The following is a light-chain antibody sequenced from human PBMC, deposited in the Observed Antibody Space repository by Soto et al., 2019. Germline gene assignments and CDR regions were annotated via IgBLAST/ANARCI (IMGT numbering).Light chain of an antibody. J-gene: IGLJ2*01. Sequence: QSALTQPPSASGSPGQSVTISCTGTSSDIGGYNYVSWYQQHPGKAPKLMIDEVNKRPSGVPDRFSGSKSGNTASLTVSGLQAEDEADYYCSSYADTNHFVFGGGTKVTVL. V-gene: IGLV2-8*01. CDR3: SSYADTNHFV. CDR1: SSDIGGYNY. CDR2: EVN.